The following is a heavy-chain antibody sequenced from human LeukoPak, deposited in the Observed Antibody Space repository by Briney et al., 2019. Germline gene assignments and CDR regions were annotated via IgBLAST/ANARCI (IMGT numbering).Heavy chain of an antibody. D-gene: IGHD5-12*01. V-gene: IGHV3-21*01. CDR1: GFTFSSSS. CDR3: ARARVVATISPYYYYMDV. J-gene: IGHJ6*03. CDR2: ISSSSRYV. Sequence: GGPLRLSCAASGFTFSSSSMNWVRQAPGKGLEWVSSISSSSRYVYYADSVKGRFTISRDNAKNSLYLQMNSLRAEDTAVYYCARARVVATISPYYYYMDVWGKGTTVTISS.